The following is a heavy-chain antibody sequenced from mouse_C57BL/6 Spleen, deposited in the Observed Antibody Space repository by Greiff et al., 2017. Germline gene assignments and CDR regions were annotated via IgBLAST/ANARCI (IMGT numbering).Heavy chain of an antibody. CDR1: GYAFSSSW. Sequence: VQLQESGPELVKPGASVKISCKASGYAFSSSWMNWVKQRPGQGLEWIGRIYPGDGDTNYNGKFKGKATLTADKSSSTAYLQLSSLTSEDAAVYFCAMRDDYDYFDYWGQGTTLTVSS. CDR2: IYPGDGDT. D-gene: IGHD2-4*01. CDR3: AMRDDYDYFDY. V-gene: IGHV1-82*01. J-gene: IGHJ2*01.